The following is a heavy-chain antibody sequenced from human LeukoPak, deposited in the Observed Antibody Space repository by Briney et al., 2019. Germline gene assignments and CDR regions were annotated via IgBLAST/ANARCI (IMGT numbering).Heavy chain of an antibody. Sequence: SETLSLTCAASGHPTNSAYYWVWIRQPPGKGLEWIGSLYHPDSTYYNPSLESRVTMSVDTSRNQFSLKLSFVTAADTAVYYCARQFDSYFYYYLDVWGTGTTVTVSS. J-gene: IGHJ6*03. D-gene: IGHD3-10*01. CDR3: ARQFDSYFYYYLDV. V-gene: IGHV4-38-2*01. CDR2: LYHPDST. CDR1: GHPTNSAYY.